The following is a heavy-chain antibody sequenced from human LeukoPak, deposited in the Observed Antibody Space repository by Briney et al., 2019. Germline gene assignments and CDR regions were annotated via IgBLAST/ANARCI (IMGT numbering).Heavy chain of an antibody. Sequence: ASVKVSCKASGYTFTGYYMHWVRQAPGQGLEWMGRINPNSGGTNYAQKFQGRVTMTRDTSISTAYMELSRLRPDDTAVYYCARVGRVMVRGVIINFDYWGQGTLVTVSS. D-gene: IGHD3-10*01. J-gene: IGHJ4*02. CDR1: GYTFTGYY. V-gene: IGHV1-2*06. CDR2: INPNSGGT. CDR3: ARVGRVMVRGVIINFDY.